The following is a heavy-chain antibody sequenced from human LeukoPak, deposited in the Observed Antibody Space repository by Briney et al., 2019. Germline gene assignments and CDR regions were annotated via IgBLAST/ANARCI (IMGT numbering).Heavy chain of an antibody. CDR2: INPSGGST. J-gene: IGHJ6*03. CDR1: GFTFSGYY. D-gene: IGHD3-3*01. Sequence: GASVKVSCKASGFTFSGYYMHWVRQATGQGLEWMGIINPSGGSTSYAQKFQGRVTMTRDMSTSTVYMELSSLRSEDTAVYYCARDVGYYDFWSGYFNYYYMDVWGKGTTVTVSS. V-gene: IGHV1-46*01. CDR3: ARDVGYYDFWSGYFNYYYMDV.